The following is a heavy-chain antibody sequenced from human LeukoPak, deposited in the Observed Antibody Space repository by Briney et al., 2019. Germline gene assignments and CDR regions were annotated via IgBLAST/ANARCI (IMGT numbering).Heavy chain of an antibody. CDR2: ISGSGGST. D-gene: IGHD3-3*01. CDR3: ARGCQNFDFWRFDD. CDR1: GFTFNDHA. J-gene: IGHJ5*02. Sequence: GGSLRLSCAGSGFTFNDHAMSWVRQAPGKGLGWVSSISGSGGSTYYADYVKGRSTISRDNSKKVVYFEMNCLRGEDTAVYFCARGCQNFDFWRFDDWGQGTLAVVSS. V-gene: IGHV3-23*01.